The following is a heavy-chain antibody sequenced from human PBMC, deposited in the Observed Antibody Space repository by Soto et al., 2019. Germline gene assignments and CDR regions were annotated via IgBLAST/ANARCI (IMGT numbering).Heavy chain of an antibody. Sequence: GGSLRLSCAASGFTLSSYWMHWVRQAPGKGLVWVSRINSDGSSTSYADSVKGRFTISRDNAKNTLYLQMNSLRAEDTAVYYCARDPGTGYYDSSGYYYDWGQGT. V-gene: IGHV3-74*01. CDR1: GFTLSSYW. J-gene: IGHJ4*02. D-gene: IGHD3-22*01. CDR3: ARDPGTGYYDSSGYYYD. CDR2: INSDGSST.